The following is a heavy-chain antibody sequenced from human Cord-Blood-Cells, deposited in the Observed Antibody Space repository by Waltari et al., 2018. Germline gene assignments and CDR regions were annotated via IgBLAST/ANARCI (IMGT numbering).Heavy chain of an antibody. CDR1: GGTFSSYA. CDR2: IIPIFGTA. J-gene: IGHJ6*02. D-gene: IGHD6-13*01. V-gene: IGHV1-69*01. CDR3: ARDLVAAAGYYYYGMDV. Sequence: QVQLVQSGAAVKKPGSSVKVSCKASGGTFSSYAISWVRQAPGQGLEWMGGIIPIFGTANYAQKFQGRVTITADESTSTAYMELSSLRSEDTAVYYCARDLVAAAGYYYYGMDVWGQGTTVTVSS.